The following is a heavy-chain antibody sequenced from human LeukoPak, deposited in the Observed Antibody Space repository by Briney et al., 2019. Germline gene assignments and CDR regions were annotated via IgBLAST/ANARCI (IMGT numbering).Heavy chain of an antibody. J-gene: IGHJ6*03. Sequence: ASETLSLTCAVYGGSFSGYYWSWIRQPPGKGLEWIGEINHSGSTNYSPSLKSRVTISVDTSKNQFSLKLSSVTAADTAVYYCARGQYSGSYYVGYYYYYMDVWGKGTTVTVSS. CDR3: ARGQYSGSYYVGYYYYYMDV. D-gene: IGHD1-26*01. V-gene: IGHV4-34*01. CDR2: INHSGST. CDR1: GGSFSGYY.